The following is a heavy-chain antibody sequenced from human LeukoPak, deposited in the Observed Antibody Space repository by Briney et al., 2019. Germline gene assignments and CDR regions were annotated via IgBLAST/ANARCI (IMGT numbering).Heavy chain of an antibody. CDR2: IGASGEST. D-gene: IGHD3-3*01. Sequence: GGSLRLSCAASGFTFSVAAMTWVRQAPGKGLEWVPLIGASGESTYYADSVKGRFTISRDNSKNTLFLQMNSLRAEDTAIYYCAKVYYDFWSGYYTIFDNWGQGILVTVSS. V-gene: IGHV3-23*01. J-gene: IGHJ4*02. CDR3: AKVYYDFWSGYYTIFDN. CDR1: GFTFSVAA.